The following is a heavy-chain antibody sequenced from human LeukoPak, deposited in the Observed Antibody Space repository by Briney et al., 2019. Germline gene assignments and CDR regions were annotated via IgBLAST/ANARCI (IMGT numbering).Heavy chain of an antibody. D-gene: IGHD4-11*01. V-gene: IGHV3-48*01. Sequence: PGGSLRLSCAASGFTFSSYSMNWVRQAPGKGLEWVSYISSSGSTIYYADSVKGRFTISRDNAKNSLYLQMNSLRAEDTAVYYCARDLTTVTTGNYWGQGTLVTVSS. CDR1: GFTFSSYS. CDR2: ISSSGSTI. CDR3: ARDLTTVTTGNY. J-gene: IGHJ4*02.